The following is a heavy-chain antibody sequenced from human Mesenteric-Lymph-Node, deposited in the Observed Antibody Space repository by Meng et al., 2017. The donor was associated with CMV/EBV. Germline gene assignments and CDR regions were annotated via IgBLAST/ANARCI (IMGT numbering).Heavy chain of an antibody. J-gene: IGHJ4*02. Sequence: GTGYTYNRCAMHWPRQAPGQGLEWIGWINTNTGDPMYAQAFRGRFVITLDTSARTAFLQISNLEAEDTAVYFCARNSARGTWDNDYWGQGTLVTVSS. CDR2: INTNTGDP. CDR3: ARNSARGTWDNDY. D-gene: IGHD1-26*01. V-gene: IGHV7-4-1*02. CDR1: GYTYNRCA.